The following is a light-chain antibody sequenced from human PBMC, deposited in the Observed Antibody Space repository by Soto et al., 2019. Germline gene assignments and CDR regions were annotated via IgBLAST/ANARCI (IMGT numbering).Light chain of an antibody. CDR2: KAS. V-gene: IGKV1-5*03. Sequence: DIQMTQSPSTLSASVGDRVTITCRASQSISSWLAWYQQKPGKAPKLLIYKASSLESGVPSRFSGRGSGTEFTLTISSLQPDDFATYYCQQYNSPWTFGHGTKVEIK. CDR3: QQYNSPWT. CDR1: QSISSW. J-gene: IGKJ1*01.